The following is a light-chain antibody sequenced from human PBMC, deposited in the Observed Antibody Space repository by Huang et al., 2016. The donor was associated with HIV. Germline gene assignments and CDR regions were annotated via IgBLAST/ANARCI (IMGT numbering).Light chain of an antibody. V-gene: IGKV3-15*01. CDR2: GAS. CDR3: QHYHDWPPLA. Sequence: EIVMTQSPATLSVSPGERATLSCRASQSIRTNVAWYQQKRGQPPRLLSYGASTKAAGIPARFSGSWSGTEFTLILTSLQSEDFAVYYCQHYHDWPPLAFGGGTKVEIK. CDR1: QSIRTN. J-gene: IGKJ4*01.